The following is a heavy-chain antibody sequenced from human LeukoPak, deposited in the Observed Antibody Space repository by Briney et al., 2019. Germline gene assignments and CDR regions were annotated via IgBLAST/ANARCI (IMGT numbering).Heavy chain of an antibody. CDR3: ARLSVVPAAMQFYYYYHMDV. CDR2: IFYVGST. V-gene: IGHV4-59*08. D-gene: IGHD2-2*01. CDR1: GGSISSYY. J-gene: IGHJ6*03. Sequence: PSETLSLTCTVSGGSISSYYWSWIRQPPGKELEWIGYIFYVGSTNYNPSLKSRVTISVDTSKNQFSLKLSSVTAADTAVYYCARLSVVPAAMQFYYYYHMDVWGKGTTVTVSS.